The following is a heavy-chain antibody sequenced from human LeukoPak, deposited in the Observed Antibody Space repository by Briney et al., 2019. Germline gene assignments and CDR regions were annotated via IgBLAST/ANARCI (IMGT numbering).Heavy chain of an antibody. CDR2: IYYSGST. J-gene: IGHJ5*02. D-gene: IGHD5-18*01. V-gene: IGHV4-59*01. CDR1: GGSISSYY. Sequence: SETLSLTCTVSGGSISSYYWSWIRQPPGKGLEWIGYIYYSGSTNYNPSLKSRVTISVDTSKNQFSLKLSSVTAADTAVYYCAREDGDTAMVPWGQGTLVTVS. CDR3: AREDGDTAMVP.